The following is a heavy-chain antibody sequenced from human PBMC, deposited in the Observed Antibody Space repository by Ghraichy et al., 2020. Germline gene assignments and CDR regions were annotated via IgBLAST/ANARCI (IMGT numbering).Heavy chain of an antibody. CDR1: GFTFSSFA. Sequence: LSLTCAASGFTFSSFAMSWVRQAPGKELEWVSSLGSSGESTYYADSVKGRFTISRDNSKNTMYLQMNSLSAGDTAVYYCAKLAYNWNDDDYWGQGTLVTVSS. D-gene: IGHD1-1*01. J-gene: IGHJ4*02. V-gene: IGHV3-23*01. CDR3: AKLAYNWNDDDY. CDR2: LGSSGEST.